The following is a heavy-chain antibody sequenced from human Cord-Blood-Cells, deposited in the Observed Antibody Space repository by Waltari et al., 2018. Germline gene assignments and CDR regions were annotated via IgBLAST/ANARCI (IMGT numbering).Heavy chain of an antibody. J-gene: IGHJ4*02. V-gene: IGHV4-59*01. CDR2: IYYSGST. CDR3: ARGVAAAGIALDY. D-gene: IGHD6-13*01. CDR1: GGSISSYY. Sequence: QVQLQASGPGLVKPSETLSLTCTVSGGSISSYYWSWLRQPPGKGLEWIGYIYYSGSTNYNPSLKSRVTISVDTSKNQFSLKLSSVTAADTAVYYCARGVAAAGIALDYWGQGTLVTVSS.